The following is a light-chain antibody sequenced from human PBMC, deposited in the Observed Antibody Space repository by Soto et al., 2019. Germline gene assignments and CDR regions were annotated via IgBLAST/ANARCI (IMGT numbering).Light chain of an antibody. CDR1: QSVSSY. J-gene: IGKJ4*01. V-gene: IGKV3-11*01. Sequence: EILLTQSPATLSLSPGERATLSCGASQSVSSYLAWYQQKPGQAPRLLIYDASNRATGIPARFSGSGSGTDFTLTISSLETEDFAVYYCQQRSNWPPLTFGGGTKVDIK. CDR2: DAS. CDR3: QQRSNWPPLT.